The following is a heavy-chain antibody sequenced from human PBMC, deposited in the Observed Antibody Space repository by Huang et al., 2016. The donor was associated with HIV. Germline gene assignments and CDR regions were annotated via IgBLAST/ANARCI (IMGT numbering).Heavy chain of an antibody. CDR2: IDHSGTT. CDR3: VRASWLRRLFDF. D-gene: IGHD3-16*01. Sequence: QVQLHQWGTGLVKPSETLTLTCAVYGGTFSGYFWTWIRQPPGKGLGWIAEIDHSGTTNYNTALKSRVILSTDASKSQFSLRLTSVSDADTAMYYCVRASWLRRLFDFWGQGTLVSVSS. J-gene: IGHJ4*02. V-gene: IGHV4-34*01. CDR1: GGTFSGYF.